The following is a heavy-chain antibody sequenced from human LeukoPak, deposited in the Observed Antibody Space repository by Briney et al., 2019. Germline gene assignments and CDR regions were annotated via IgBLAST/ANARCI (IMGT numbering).Heavy chain of an antibody. J-gene: IGHJ3*02. D-gene: IGHD3-22*01. CDR2: IYHSGST. CDR1: GYSISSGYY. Sequence: PSETLSLTCTVSGYSISSGYYWGWIRQPPGKGLEWIGSIYHSGSTNYNPSLKSRVTISVDKSKNQFSLKLSSVTAAYTAVYYCASPLLHYYDSSGYAFDIWGQGTMVTVSS. V-gene: IGHV4-38-2*02. CDR3: ASPLLHYYDSSGYAFDI.